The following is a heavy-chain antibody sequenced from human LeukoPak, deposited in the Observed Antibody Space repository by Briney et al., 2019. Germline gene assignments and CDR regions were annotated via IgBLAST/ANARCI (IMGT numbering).Heavy chain of an antibody. V-gene: IGHV4-4*09. CDR3: ARLHYYDSNGYYLPYYFDY. Sequence: PSETLSLTCTVSGGSISSSYWSWIRQPPGKGLEWIGYIYTSGSTNYNPSLKSRVTISVDTSKNQFSLKLNSVTAADTAVYYCARLHYYDSNGYYLPYYFDYWGQGTLVTVSS. CDR2: IYTSGST. J-gene: IGHJ4*02. D-gene: IGHD3-22*01. CDR1: GGSISSSY.